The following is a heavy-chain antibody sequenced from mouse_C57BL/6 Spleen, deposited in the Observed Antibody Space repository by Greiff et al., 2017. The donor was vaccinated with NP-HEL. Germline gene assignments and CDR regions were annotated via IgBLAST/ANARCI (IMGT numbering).Heavy chain of an antibody. CDR2: ISSGSSTI. V-gene: IGHV5-17*01. Sequence: EVKLMESGGGLVKPGGSLKLSCAASGFTFSDYGMHWVRQAPEKGLEWVAYISSGSSTIYYADTVKGRFTISSDNAKNTLFLQMTSLRSEDTAMYYCARSCPLYDYDWFAYWGQGTLVTVSA. D-gene: IGHD2-4*01. J-gene: IGHJ3*01. CDR1: GFTFSDYG. CDR3: ARSCPLYDYDWFAY.